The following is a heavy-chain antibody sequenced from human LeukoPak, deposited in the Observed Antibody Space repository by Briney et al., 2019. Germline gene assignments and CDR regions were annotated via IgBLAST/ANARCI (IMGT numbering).Heavy chain of an antibody. Sequence: GRSLRLSCAASGFTFSNNAMSWVRQAPGKGLEWVANIKQDGSEKNHVGSVKGRFTTSRDNAKNSLFLQMNSLRAEDTAVYYCARDYDSSGYDSRLDYWGQGTLVTVSS. CDR3: ARDYDSSGYDSRLDY. D-gene: IGHD3-22*01. CDR2: IKQDGSEK. J-gene: IGHJ4*02. CDR1: GFTFSNNA. V-gene: IGHV3-7*01.